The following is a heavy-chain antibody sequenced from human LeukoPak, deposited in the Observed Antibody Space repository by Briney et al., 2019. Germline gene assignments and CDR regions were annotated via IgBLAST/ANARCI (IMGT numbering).Heavy chain of an antibody. Sequence: GGSLRLSCVVSGFTFSGYSMNWVRQAPGKGLEWISYISGSGNTIFYTDSMKGRFTVSRDNAKNSLYLQMDSLRAGDTAVYYCTRGRPGHYFDYWGQGTLVTVSS. V-gene: IGHV3-48*01. CDR1: GFTFSGYS. J-gene: IGHJ4*02. CDR2: ISGSGNTI. CDR3: TRGRPGHYFDY.